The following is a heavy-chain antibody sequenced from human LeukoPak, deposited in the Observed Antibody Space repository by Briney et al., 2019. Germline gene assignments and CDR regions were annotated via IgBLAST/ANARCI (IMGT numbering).Heavy chain of an antibody. CDR3: AKGTATPDLNYFGY. CDR1: GFTFSSYG. CDR2: DWYDGGNK. D-gene: IGHD2-2*01. J-gene: IGHJ4*02. V-gene: IGHV3-33*06. Sequence: GGSLRLSCAASGFTFSSYGIHWVRQAPGKGLEWVAVDWYDGGNKFYADSVKDRFTISRDNSKNTLYLQMNSLRAEDTAVYYCAKGTATPDLNYFGYWGQGTLVTVSS.